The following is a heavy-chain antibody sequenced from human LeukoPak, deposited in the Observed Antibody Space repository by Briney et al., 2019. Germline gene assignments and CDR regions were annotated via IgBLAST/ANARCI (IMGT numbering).Heavy chain of an antibody. Sequence: GASLRFSCAASGFAFDDYAMHWVRQAPGKGLEWVSGISWNSGSIGYADSVKGRFTISRDNAKNSLYLQMNSLRAEDTALYYCAKEGVAATYNYWGQGTLVTVSS. CDR2: ISWNSGSI. J-gene: IGHJ4*02. D-gene: IGHD2-15*01. V-gene: IGHV3-9*01. CDR1: GFAFDDYA. CDR3: AKEGVAATYNY.